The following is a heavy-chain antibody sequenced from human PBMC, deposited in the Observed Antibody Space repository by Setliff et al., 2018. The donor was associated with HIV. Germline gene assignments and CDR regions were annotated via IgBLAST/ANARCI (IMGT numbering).Heavy chain of an antibody. J-gene: IGHJ5*02. V-gene: IGHV1-69*05. CDR1: GDTFRYT. CDR2: IIPLFGTP. D-gene: IGHD6-19*01. CDR3: ARDRSVAVLYNSFDP. Sequence: GASVKVSCKASGDTFRYTINWVRQAPGQGLEWMGGIIPLFGTPNYAQKFQGRVTFTTDESTSTVYMELSSLRSDDTAVYYCARDRSVAVLYNSFDPWGQGTLVTVSS.